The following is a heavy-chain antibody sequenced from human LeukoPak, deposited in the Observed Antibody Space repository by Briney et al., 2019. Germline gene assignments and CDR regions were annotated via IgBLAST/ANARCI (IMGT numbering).Heavy chain of an antibody. D-gene: IGHD3-3*01. Sequence: GESLKSSCKGSGYSFTSYWISWVRQMPGKGLEWMGRIDPSDSYTNYSPSFQGHVTISADKSISTAYLQWSSLKASDTAMYYCARIPAGEWLPTTYYYGMDVWGQGTTVTVSS. CDR3: ARIPAGEWLPTTYYYGMDV. V-gene: IGHV5-10-1*01. J-gene: IGHJ6*02. CDR1: GYSFTSYW. CDR2: IDPSDSYT.